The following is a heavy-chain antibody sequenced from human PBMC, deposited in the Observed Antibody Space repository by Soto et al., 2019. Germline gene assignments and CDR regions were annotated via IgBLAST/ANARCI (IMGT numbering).Heavy chain of an antibody. V-gene: IGHV3-30*18. CDR1: GFTFSSYG. CDR2: ISYDGSNK. Sequence: QAGGSLRLSCAASGFTFSSYGMHWVRQAPGKGLEWVAVISYDGSNKYYADSVKGRFTISRDNSKNTLYLQMNSLRAEDTAVYYCAKDPEEWELLYYFDYWGQGTLVTVSS. J-gene: IGHJ4*02. CDR3: AKDPEEWELLYYFDY. D-gene: IGHD1-26*01.